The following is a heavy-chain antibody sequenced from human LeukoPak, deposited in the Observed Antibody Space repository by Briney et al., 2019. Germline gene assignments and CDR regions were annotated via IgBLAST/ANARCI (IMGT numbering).Heavy chain of an antibody. CDR2: ISSSSSYI. CDR3: AGGGYSYGSN. D-gene: IGHD5-18*01. J-gene: IGHJ4*02. V-gene: IGHV3-21*01. Sequence: PGGSLRLSCAASGFTFSSYSMNWVRQAPGKGLEWVSSISSSSSYIYYADSVKGRFTISRDNSKKTLYLQMNSLRAEDTAVYYCAGGGYSYGSNWGQGTLVTVSS. CDR1: GFTFSSYS.